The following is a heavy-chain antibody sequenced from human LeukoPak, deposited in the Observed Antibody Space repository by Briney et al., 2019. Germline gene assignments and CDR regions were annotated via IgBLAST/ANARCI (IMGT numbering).Heavy chain of an antibody. J-gene: IGHJ5*02. D-gene: IGHD6-6*01. CDR3: ARMAARLGYNWFDP. V-gene: IGHV4-4*07. CDR2: IYTSGST. CDR1: GGSLSSYY. Sequence: SETLSLTCTVSGGSLSSYYWSWIRQPAGKGLEWIGRIYTSGSTNYNPSLKSRVTMSVDTSKNQFSLKLSSVTAADTAVYYCARMAARLGYNWFDPWGQGTLVTVSS.